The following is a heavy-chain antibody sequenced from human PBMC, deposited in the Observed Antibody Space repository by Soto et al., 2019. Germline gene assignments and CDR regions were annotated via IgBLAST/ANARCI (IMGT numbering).Heavy chain of an antibody. CDR3: ARNLYTGYDGPYYVDC. CDR2: IYYSGST. Sequence: QVQLQESGPGLVKPSETLSLTCTVYGGSISSYYWSWIRQPPGKGLEWIGYIYYSGSTNYNPSLNSRVTRSVDKCKNQFSLKLSSVTAADTAVYYCARNLYTGYDGPYYVDCWGQGTLVTVSS. D-gene: IGHD5-12*01. V-gene: IGHV4-59*01. J-gene: IGHJ4*02. CDR1: GGSISSYY.